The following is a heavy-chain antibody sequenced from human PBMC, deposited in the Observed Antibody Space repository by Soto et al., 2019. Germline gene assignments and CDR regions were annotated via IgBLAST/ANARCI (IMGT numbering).Heavy chain of an antibody. CDR3: ASIAARLIDY. V-gene: IGHV3-7*01. J-gene: IGHJ4*02. CDR2: IKQDGSEK. Sequence: SGGSLRLSCAASGFTFSGYAMSWVRQAPGKGLEWVANIKQDGSEKYYVDSVKGRFTISRDNAKNSLYLQMNSLRAEDTAVYYCASIAARLIDYWGQGTLVTVSS. CDR1: GFTFSGYA. D-gene: IGHD6-6*01.